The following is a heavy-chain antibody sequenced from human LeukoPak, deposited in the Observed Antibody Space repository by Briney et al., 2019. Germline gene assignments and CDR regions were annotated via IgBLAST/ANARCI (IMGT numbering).Heavy chain of an antibody. V-gene: IGHV4-34*01. J-gene: IGHJ4*02. CDR3: ARVPLRFLEPFDY. CDR2: INHSGGA. D-gene: IGHD3-3*01. CDR1: GGSFIGYY. Sequence: RPSETLSLTCAVYGGSFIGYYWSWIRRPPGKELEWIGEINHSGGANYNPSLKSRVTISADTSKSQSSLKLGSVTAADTAVYYCARVPLRFLEPFDYWGQGTLVTVSS.